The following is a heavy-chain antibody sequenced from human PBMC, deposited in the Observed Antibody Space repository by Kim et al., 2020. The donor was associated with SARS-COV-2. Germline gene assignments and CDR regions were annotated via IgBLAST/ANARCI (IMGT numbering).Heavy chain of an antibody. D-gene: IGHD2-15*01. CDR3: ARDSFRGAFLFY. V-gene: IGHV4-31*02. Sequence: YYNPSLKSRVTISVDTSKNQFSLKLSSGTAADTAVYYCARDSFRGAFLFYWGQGTLVTVSS. J-gene: IGHJ4*02.